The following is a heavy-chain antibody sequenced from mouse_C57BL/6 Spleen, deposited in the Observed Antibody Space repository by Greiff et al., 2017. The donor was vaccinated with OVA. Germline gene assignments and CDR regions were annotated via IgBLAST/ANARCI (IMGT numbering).Heavy chain of an antibody. Sequence: EVQLQQSGPELVKPGASVKISCKASGYTFTDYYMNWVKQSHGKSLEWIGDINPNNGGTSYNQKFKGKATLTVDKSSSAAYMELRSLTSEDSAVYYCARNGPRTLRYFDVWGTGTTVTVSS. CDR1: GYTFTDYY. V-gene: IGHV1-26*01. D-gene: IGHD1-1*02. J-gene: IGHJ1*03. CDR3: ARNGPRTLRYFDV. CDR2: INPNNGGT.